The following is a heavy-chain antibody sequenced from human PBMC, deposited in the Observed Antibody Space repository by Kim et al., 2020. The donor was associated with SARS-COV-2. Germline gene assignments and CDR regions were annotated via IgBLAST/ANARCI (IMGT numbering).Heavy chain of an antibody. J-gene: IGHJ3*02. V-gene: IGHV4-39*07. D-gene: IGHD6-19*01. CDR3: ARDEAAVAGTSPRSPAFDI. Sequence: SRVTISVDTSKNQFSLKLSSVTAADTAVYYCARDEAAVAGTSPRSPAFDIWGQGTMVTVSS.